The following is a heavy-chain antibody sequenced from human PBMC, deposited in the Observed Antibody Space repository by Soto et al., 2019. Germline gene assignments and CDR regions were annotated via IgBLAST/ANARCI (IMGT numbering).Heavy chain of an antibody. CDR1: GFSFSSYW. J-gene: IGHJ5*02. CDR2: IKQDGSER. Sequence: GGSLRLSCTASGFSFSSYWVAWLRQAPGKRPEWVANIKQDGSERYYVDSVRDRFIISRDNAKNSLYLQLNSLTAEDTTMYYCARGKGYFDPWGQGTLVTVSS. D-gene: IGHD2-21*01. V-gene: IGHV3-7*04. CDR3: ARGKGYFDP.